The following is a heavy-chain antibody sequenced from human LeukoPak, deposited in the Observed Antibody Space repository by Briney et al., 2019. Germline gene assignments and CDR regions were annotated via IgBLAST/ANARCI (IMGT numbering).Heavy chain of an antibody. V-gene: IGHV3-53*04. J-gene: IGHJ1*01. CDR1: GLPVSNNY. D-gene: IGHD3-22*01. CDR2: IYGGGST. Sequence: PGGSLRLSCAPSGLPVSNNYMRWVPQAPGKGLEWVSIIYGGGSTYYADSVNGRFTNSRHNFKNTLFLQMNSLRTEDTAVYYCARAYDSSGYWPEYFHHWGQGTLVTVSS. CDR3: ARAYDSSGYWPEYFHH.